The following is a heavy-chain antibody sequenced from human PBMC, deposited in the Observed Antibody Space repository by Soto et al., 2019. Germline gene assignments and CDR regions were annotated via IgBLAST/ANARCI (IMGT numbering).Heavy chain of an antibody. CDR3: ARGEYGANYYYYAMDV. CDR1: GGNCRSWC. CDR2: IIPIFGTA. V-gene: IGHV1-69*01. J-gene: IGHJ6*02. Sequence: VRLSGRGFGGNCRSWCIRYVRKDPGQGLEWMGGIIPIFGTANYAQKFQGRVTITADESTSTAYMELSSLRSEDTAVYYCARGEYGANYYYYAMDVWGQGTTVTVSS. D-gene: IGHD4-17*01.